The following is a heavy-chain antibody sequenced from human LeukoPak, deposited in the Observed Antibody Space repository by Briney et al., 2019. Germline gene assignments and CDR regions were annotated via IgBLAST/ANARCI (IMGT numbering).Heavy chain of an antibody. CDR1: GGLISSSSYY. Sequence: SETLSLTCTVSGGLISSSSYYWGWVRQPPEKGLEWIGSFYYTGNTYYHPSLKSRVTISVDTSKNQFSLNVNSVTAADTALYYCARTAGVAVAGSRQYFDYWGQGTLVTVSS. CDR2: FYYTGNT. J-gene: IGHJ4*02. CDR3: ARTAGVAVAGSRQYFDY. D-gene: IGHD6-19*01. V-gene: IGHV4-39*01.